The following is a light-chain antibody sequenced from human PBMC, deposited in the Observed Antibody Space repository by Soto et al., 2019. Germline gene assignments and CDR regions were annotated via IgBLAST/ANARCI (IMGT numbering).Light chain of an antibody. J-gene: IGKJ1*01. CDR3: QQYNSYWT. Sequence: QMTQAPSTLYASVGDRFTITCRASQSISSWLAWYQQKPGKAPKLLIYKASTLKSGVPSRFSGSGSGTEFTLTISSLQPDDFATYYCQQYNSYWTFGQGTNV. CDR2: KAS. CDR1: QSISSW. V-gene: IGKV1-5*03.